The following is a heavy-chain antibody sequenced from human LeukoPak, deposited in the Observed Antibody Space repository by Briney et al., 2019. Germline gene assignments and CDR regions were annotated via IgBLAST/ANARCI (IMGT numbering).Heavy chain of an antibody. Sequence: ASVKVSCKASGGTFSSYAISWVRQAPGQGLEWVGGIIPIFGTANYAQKFQGRVTITADESTSTAYMELSSLRSEDTAVYYCARDWRPDAFDIWGQGTMVTVSS. D-gene: IGHD6-6*01. CDR1: GGTFSSYA. V-gene: IGHV1-69*01. CDR2: IIPIFGTA. CDR3: ARDWRPDAFDI. J-gene: IGHJ3*02.